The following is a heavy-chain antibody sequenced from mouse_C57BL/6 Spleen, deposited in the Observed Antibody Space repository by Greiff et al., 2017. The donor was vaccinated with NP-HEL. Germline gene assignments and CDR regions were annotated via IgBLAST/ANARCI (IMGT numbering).Heavy chain of an antibody. V-gene: IGHV1-82*01. CDR3: AGGLYYFDY. D-gene: IGHD6-1*01. Sequence: VQLQQSGPELVKPGASVKISCKASGYAFSSSWMNWVKQRPGKGLEWIGRIYPGDGDTNYNGKFKGKATLTADKSSSTAYMQLSSLTSEDSAVYFCAGGLYYFDYWGQGTTLTVSS. CDR1: GYAFSSSW. J-gene: IGHJ2*01. CDR2: IYPGDGDT.